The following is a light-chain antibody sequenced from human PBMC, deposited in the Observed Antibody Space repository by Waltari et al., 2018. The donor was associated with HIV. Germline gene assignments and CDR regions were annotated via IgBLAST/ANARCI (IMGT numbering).Light chain of an antibody. Sequence: QPPLTQSRSVSGSPGQSITLSCTGTSNDVGAYNYVSWYQQHPGRAPKLMIYEVSKRPSGVSNRFSGSKSGNTASLTISGLQAEDEADYYCCSYAGSSTLVFGGGTKLTVL. CDR3: CSYAGSSTLV. V-gene: IGLV2-23*02. CDR2: EVS. CDR1: SNDVGAYNY. J-gene: IGLJ2*01.